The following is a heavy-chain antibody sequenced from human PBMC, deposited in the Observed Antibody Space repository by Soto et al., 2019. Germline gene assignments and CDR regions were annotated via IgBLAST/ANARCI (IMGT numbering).Heavy chain of an antibody. Sequence: SATLSLTCTVSGGSIISYYWSGIRQPPGKGLEWIGYIYYSGSTNYNPSLKSRVTISVDTSKNQFSLKLSSVTAADTAVYYCARAPGKCVTASSYAFYICGQGTTVTVS. CDR2: IYYSGST. CDR1: GGSIISYY. D-gene: IGHD6-13*01. CDR3: ARAPGKCVTASSYAFYI. V-gene: IGHV4-59*01. J-gene: IGHJ3*02.